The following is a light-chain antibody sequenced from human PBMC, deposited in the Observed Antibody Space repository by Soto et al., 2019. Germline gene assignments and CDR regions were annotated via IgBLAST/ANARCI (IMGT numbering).Light chain of an antibody. Sequence: DIQMTQSPSSLSASVGDRVTITCRASQSISNYLNWYQQKPGKAPKLLISTAATLQGGVPSRFSGSGSGTDFTLTITTLQPEDFATYFCQQSYSTPYTFGQGTKLEIK. CDR3: QQSYSTPYT. CDR1: QSISNY. CDR2: TAA. V-gene: IGKV1-39*01. J-gene: IGKJ2*01.